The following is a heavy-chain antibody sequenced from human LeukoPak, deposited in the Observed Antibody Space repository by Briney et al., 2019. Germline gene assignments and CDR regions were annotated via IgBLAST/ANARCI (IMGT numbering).Heavy chain of an antibody. CDR1: GFTFSSNS. CDR2: ISSTSSNT. CDR3: ARVGIQLWSPFDY. Sequence: GGSLRLSCAASGFTFSSNSMNWVRQVPGKGLEWVSSISSTSSNTYYADSVKGRFTISRDNAKNSLYLQMNSLRAEDTAVYYCARVGIQLWSPFDYWGQGTLVTVSS. V-gene: IGHV3-21*01. D-gene: IGHD5-18*01. J-gene: IGHJ4*02.